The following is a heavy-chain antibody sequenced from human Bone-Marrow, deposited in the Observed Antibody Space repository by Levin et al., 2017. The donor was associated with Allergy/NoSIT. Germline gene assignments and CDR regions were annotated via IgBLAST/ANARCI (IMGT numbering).Heavy chain of an antibody. D-gene: IGHD6-13*01. Sequence: SQTLSLTCTVSGGPISRGGDYWPWIRQLPGKGLEWIGYIYYTGTTLYNPSLESRIGMSVDTSTNQFSLELRSVTAADTAVYFCARGGSAAGQLDFWGQGILVTVSS. CDR3: ARGGSAAGQLDF. CDR2: IYYTGTT. J-gene: IGHJ4*02. V-gene: IGHV4-31*03. CDR1: GGPISRGGDY.